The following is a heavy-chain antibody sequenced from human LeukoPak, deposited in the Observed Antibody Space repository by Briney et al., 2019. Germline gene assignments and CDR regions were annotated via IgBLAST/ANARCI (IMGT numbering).Heavy chain of an antibody. V-gene: IGHV3-23*01. CDR1: GFAFRNNA. J-gene: IGHJ4*02. Sequence: GGSLILSCVASGFAFRNNAMSWVRQAPGKGLEWVSLISDSGGSTNYADSVKGRFTTSRDNSKNTLYLQMNTLRAEDTAIYYCASSYGSSAYYPFDYWGQGTLVTVFS. CDR3: ASSYGSSAYYPFDY. CDR2: ISDSGGST. D-gene: IGHD3-22*01.